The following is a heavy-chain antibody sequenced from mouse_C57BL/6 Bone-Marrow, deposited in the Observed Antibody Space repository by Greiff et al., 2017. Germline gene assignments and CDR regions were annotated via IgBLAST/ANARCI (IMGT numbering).Heavy chain of an antibody. CDR3: ARGGPYDGPAGFAY. CDR1: GYTFTSYW. D-gene: IGHD2-3*01. CDR2: IYPGSGST. V-gene: IGHV1-55*01. J-gene: IGHJ3*01. Sequence: VQLQQPGAELVKPGASVKMSCKASGYTFTSYWITWVKQRPGQGLEWIGDIYPGSGSTNYNEKFKSKATLTVDTSSSTAYMQLSSLTSEDSAVYYCARGGPYDGPAGFAYWGQGTLVTVSA.